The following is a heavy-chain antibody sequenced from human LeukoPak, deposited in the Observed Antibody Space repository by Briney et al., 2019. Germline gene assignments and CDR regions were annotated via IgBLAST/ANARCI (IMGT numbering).Heavy chain of an antibody. V-gene: IGHV1-46*01. D-gene: IGHD2-15*01. Sequence: GASVKVSCKASGYTFTSYYMHWVRQAPGQGLEWMGIINPSGGSTSYAQKFQGRVTMTRDTSTSTVCMELSSLRSEDTAVYYCARDRTTGYCSGGSCYHLVWGQGTLVTVSS. CDR3: ARDRTTGYCSGGSCYHLV. CDR1: GYTFTSYY. J-gene: IGHJ4*02. CDR2: INPSGGST.